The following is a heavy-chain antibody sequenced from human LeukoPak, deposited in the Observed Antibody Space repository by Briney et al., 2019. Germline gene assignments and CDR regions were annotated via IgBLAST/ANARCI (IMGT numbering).Heavy chain of an antibody. D-gene: IGHD5-12*01. CDR2: IIPIFGTA. V-gene: IGHV1-69*13. J-gene: IGHJ4*02. CDR3: ARGISSSYVRSNLDH. Sequence: SVKVSCKASGGTFSSYAISWVRQAPGQGLEWMGGIIPIFGTANYAQKFQGRVTITADESTSTAYMELSSLRSEDTAVYYCARGISSSYVRSNLDHGGEGTVVTVFS. CDR1: GGTFSSYA.